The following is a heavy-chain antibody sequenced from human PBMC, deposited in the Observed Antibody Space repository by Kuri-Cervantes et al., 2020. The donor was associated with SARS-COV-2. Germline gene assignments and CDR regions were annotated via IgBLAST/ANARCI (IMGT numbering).Heavy chain of an antibody. CDR3: ARARGYCTNGVCYLWFDP. Sequence: GGSLRLSCAASGFTFSSYWMSWVRQAPGKGLEWVANIKQDGSEKYYVDSVKGRFTISRDNAKNSLYLQMNSLRVEDTAVYYCARARGYCTNGVCYLWFDPWGQGTLVTVSS. D-gene: IGHD2-8*01. CDR2: IKQDGSEK. J-gene: IGHJ5*02. V-gene: IGHV3-7*03. CDR1: GFTFSSYW.